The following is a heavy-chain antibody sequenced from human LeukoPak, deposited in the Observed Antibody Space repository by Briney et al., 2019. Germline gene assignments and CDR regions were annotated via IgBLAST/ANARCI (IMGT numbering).Heavy chain of an antibody. J-gene: IGHJ6*03. Sequence: ASVKVSCKASGYTFTSYDINWVRQATGQGLEWMGWMNPNSGNTGYAQKFQGRVTMTRNTSISTAYMELSSLRSEDTAVYYCARGHNPIGYDFWSGYYNYYYYYMDVWGKGTTVTVSS. V-gene: IGHV1-8*01. CDR3: ARGHNPIGYDFWSGYYNYYYYYMDV. CDR2: MNPNSGNT. CDR1: GYTFTSYD. D-gene: IGHD3-3*01.